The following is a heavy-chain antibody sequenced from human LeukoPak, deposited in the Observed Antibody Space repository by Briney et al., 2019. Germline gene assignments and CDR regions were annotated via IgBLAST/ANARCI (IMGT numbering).Heavy chain of an antibody. CDR2: ISSSSTTI. Sequence: GGSLRLSCAASGFTFSSYSMNWVRQAPGRGLEWVSYISSSSTTIYYADSVKGRFTISRDNAENSLYLQMNSLRAEDTAVYYCARYSGSYLLDYWGQGTLVTVSS. D-gene: IGHD1-26*01. V-gene: IGHV3-48*04. CDR3: ARYSGSYLLDY. J-gene: IGHJ4*02. CDR1: GFTFSSYS.